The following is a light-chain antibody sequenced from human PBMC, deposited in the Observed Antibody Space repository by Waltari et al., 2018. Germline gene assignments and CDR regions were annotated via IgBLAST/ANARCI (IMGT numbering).Light chain of an antibody. J-gene: IGLJ2*01. Sequence: SSELPPDPSVSVALGQTVRITFQGDRLRRFYASWYQQRPGQAPILVHYGQNNRPSGIPDRFSGSTSGNTASLNITGAQAEDEADYYCHSRDTSSTRVFGGGTRLTV. CDR3: HSRDTSSTRV. V-gene: IGLV3-19*01. CDR2: GQN. CDR1: RLRRFY.